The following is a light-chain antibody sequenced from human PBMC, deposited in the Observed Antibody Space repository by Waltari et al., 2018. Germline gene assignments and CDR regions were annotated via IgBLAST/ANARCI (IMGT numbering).Light chain of an antibody. CDR3: QQRSNWPPYT. V-gene: IGKV3-11*01. J-gene: IGKJ2*01. CDR2: DAS. CDR1: QSVSSY. Sequence: EIVLTQSPATLSLSPGERATLSCRASQSVSSYLACYQQKPGQAPRLLIYDASSRATGIPARFSGSGSETDFTLTISSLEPEDFAVYYCQQRSNWPPYTFGQGTKLEIK.